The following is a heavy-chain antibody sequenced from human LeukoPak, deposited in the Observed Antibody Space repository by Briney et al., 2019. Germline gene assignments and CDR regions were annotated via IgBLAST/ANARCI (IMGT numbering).Heavy chain of an antibody. V-gene: IGHV1-69*01. CDR2: IIPIFGTA. Sequence: ASVKVSCKASGGTFSSYTFNWVRQAPGQGLEWMGGIIPIFGTANYAQKFQGRVTITADESTSTAYMELSSLRSEDTAVYYCARVARKSSSDYYYYYMDVWGKGTTVTVSS. CDR3: ARVARKSSSDYYYYYMDV. J-gene: IGHJ6*03. D-gene: IGHD6-6*01. CDR1: GGTFSSYT.